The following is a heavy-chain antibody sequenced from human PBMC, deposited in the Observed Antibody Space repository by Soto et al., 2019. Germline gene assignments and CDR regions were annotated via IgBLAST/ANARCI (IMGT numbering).Heavy chain of an antibody. D-gene: IGHD6-13*01. J-gene: IGHJ6*02. Sequence: AASVKVSCKASGYTFTSYHMHWVRQAPGQGLEWMGIINPSGGSTSYAQKFQGRVTMTRDTSTSTVYMELSSLRSEDTAVYYCAREGIAAAGRVWDYYYGMDVWGQGTTVTVSS. V-gene: IGHV1-46*01. CDR3: AREGIAAAGRVWDYYYGMDV. CDR2: INPSGGST. CDR1: GYTFTSYH.